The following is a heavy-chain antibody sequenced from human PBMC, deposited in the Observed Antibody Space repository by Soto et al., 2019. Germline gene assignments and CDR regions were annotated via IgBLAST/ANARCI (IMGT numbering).Heavy chain of an antibody. Sequence: GASVKVSCKASGYTFTSYGISWVRQAPGQGLEWMGWISAYNGNTNYAQKLQGRVTMTTDTSTSTAYMELRSLRSDDTAVYYCARVRGGATRMDYYYYYYGMDVWGQGTTVTVSS. D-gene: IGHD1-26*01. CDR1: GYTFTSYG. V-gene: IGHV1-18*01. CDR3: ARVRGGATRMDYYYYYYGMDV. J-gene: IGHJ6*02. CDR2: ISAYNGNT.